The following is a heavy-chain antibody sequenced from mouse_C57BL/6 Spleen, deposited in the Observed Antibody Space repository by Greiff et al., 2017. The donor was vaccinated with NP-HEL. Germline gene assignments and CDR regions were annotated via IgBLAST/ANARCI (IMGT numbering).Heavy chain of an antibody. CDR1: GYTFTSYW. CDR2: IYPGSGST. CDR3: ARSGIYYGSSYGLDY. V-gene: IGHV1-55*01. Sequence: QVQLQQPGAELVKPGASVTMSCKASGYTFTSYWITWVKQRPGQGLEWIGDIYPGSGSTNYNEKFKSKATLTVDTSSSTAYMQLSSLTSEDSAVYYCARSGIYYGSSYGLDYWGQGTTLTVSS. J-gene: IGHJ2*01. D-gene: IGHD1-1*01.